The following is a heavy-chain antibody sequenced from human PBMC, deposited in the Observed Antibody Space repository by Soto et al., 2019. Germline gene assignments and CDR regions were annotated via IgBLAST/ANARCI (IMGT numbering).Heavy chain of an antibody. CDR3: ARDRRVGTRYYFDY. J-gene: IGHJ4*02. CDR2: IKQDGSEV. D-gene: IGHD3-16*01. CDR1: GFTFSNFW. V-gene: IGHV3-7*01. Sequence: PGGSLRLSCAASGFTFSNFWMSWVRQAPGKGPEWVASIKQDGSEVHFADSVRGRFFISXXXAXXSXVLXXSXXRDXDTAMYYCARDRRVGTRYYFDYWGQGALVTVSS.